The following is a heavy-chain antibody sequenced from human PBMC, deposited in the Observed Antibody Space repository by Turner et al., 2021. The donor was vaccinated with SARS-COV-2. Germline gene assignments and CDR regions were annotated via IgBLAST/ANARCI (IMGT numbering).Heavy chain of an antibody. J-gene: IGHJ2*01. CDR3: ARDTGTAMVFPNWYFDL. CDR1: GFTFSSYG. D-gene: IGHD5-18*01. V-gene: IGHV3-33*01. CDR2: IWYDGSNK. Sequence: QVQLVESGGGVVQPGRSLRLSCAASGFTFSSYGRDWVRQAPGKGLEWVAVIWYDGSNKYYADSVKGRFTISRDNSKNTLYLQMNSLRAEDTAVYYCARDTGTAMVFPNWYFDLWGRGTLVTVSS.